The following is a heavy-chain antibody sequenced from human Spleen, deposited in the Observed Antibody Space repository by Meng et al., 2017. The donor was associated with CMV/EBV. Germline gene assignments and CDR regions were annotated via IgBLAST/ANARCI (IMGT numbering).Heavy chain of an antibody. J-gene: IGHJ5*01. V-gene: IGHV3-23*01. CDR1: GFTFSNYA. D-gene: IGHD3-10*01. Sequence: GESLKISCAASGFTFSNYAMSWVRQAPGKGLEWVSGGSGISGTTYYADSVKGRFAISRDNSKNTLYLQMNSLRAEDTAVYYCARDHAPHWDYGSGSYFDSWGQGTLVTVSS. CDR2: GSGISGTT. CDR3: ARDHAPHWDYGSGSYFDS.